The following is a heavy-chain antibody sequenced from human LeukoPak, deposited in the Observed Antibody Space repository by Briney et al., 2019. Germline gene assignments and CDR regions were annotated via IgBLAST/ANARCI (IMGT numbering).Heavy chain of an antibody. Sequence: GGSLRLSCTSSGFTFSDYSMHWVRQAPGKGLEYVSAINPNGGDTYYADSAKGRFTISRDNSKNTLYLQMGSLGADDMAMYYCTRVVGYGHFDYWGQGTLVTVSS. CDR1: GFTFSDYS. J-gene: IGHJ4*02. D-gene: IGHD1-26*01. CDR2: INPNGGDT. CDR3: TRVVGYGHFDY. V-gene: IGHV3-64*02.